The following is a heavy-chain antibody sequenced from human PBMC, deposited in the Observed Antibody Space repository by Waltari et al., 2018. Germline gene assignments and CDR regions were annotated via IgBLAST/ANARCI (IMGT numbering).Heavy chain of an antibody. V-gene: IGHV3-21*01. D-gene: IGHD3-3*01. CDR3: AVTYYDFWSGYDYYYYGMDV. CDR1: GFTFSSYS. CDR2: ISSSSSYI. Sequence: EVQLVESGGGLVKPGGSLRLYCAASGFTFSSYSMNWVRQAPGKGRAWVSSISSSSSYIYYADSVKGRFTISRDNAKNSLYLQMNSLRAEDTAVYYCAVTYYDFWSGYDYYYYGMDVWGQGTTVTVSS. J-gene: IGHJ6*02.